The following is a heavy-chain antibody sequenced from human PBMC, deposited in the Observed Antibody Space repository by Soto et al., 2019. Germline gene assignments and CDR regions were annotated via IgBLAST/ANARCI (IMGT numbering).Heavy chain of an antibody. V-gene: IGHV4-34*01. CDR2: INHSGTT. J-gene: IGHJ4*02. CDR3: ARRYCSDSYCSYFDY. D-gene: IGHD2-15*01. Sequence: SETLSLTCAVYGGSVSGYFWSWIRQPPGKGLERIGEINHSGTTSYSPSLDSRVTTSVDTSKNQFSLRLSSVTAADTAIYYCARRYCSDSYCSYFDYWGRGTLVTVSS. CDR1: GGSVSGYF.